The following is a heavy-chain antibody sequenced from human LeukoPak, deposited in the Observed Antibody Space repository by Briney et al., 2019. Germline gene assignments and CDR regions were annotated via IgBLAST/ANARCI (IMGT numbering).Heavy chain of an antibody. J-gene: IGHJ3*02. CDR3: AREDNWNHDSTDAFDI. D-gene: IGHD1-14*01. V-gene: IGHV3-21*01. CDR1: GFTFRSYS. Sequence: GGSLRLSCAASGFTFRSYSMNWVRQVPGKGLEWVSSISSSSSYIYYADSVKGRFTIPRDNAKNSLYLRMNSLRAEDTAVYYCAREDNWNHDSTDAFDIWGQGTMVTVSS. CDR2: ISSSSSYI.